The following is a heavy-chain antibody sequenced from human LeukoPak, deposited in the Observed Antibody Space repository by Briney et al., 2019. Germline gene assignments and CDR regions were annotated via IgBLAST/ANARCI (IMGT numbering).Heavy chain of an antibody. CDR2: VNPDGSER. V-gene: IGHV3-7*01. CDR1: GFTFSSHA. J-gene: IGHJ6*02. Sequence: GGSLRLSCAASGFTFSSHAMHWVRQAPGKGLEWVASVNPDGSERYYLDSVKGRFTIPRDNARNSLFLQMNSLRVEDTGVYYCARGHYGLDVWGQGTTVIVSS. CDR3: ARGHYGLDV.